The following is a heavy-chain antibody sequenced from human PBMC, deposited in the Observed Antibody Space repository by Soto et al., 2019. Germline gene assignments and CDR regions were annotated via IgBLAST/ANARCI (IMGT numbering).Heavy chain of an antibody. V-gene: IGHV1-18*04. CDR2: ISAYNGNT. D-gene: IGHD1-26*01. CDR1: GYTFTSYG. Sequence: ASVKVSCKASGYTFTSYGISWVRQAPGQGLEWMGWISAYNGNTNHAQKLQGRVTMTTDTSTSTAYMELRSLRSDDTAVYYCARVVEWELPYYFDYWGQGTLVTVSS. J-gene: IGHJ4*02. CDR3: ARVVEWELPYYFDY.